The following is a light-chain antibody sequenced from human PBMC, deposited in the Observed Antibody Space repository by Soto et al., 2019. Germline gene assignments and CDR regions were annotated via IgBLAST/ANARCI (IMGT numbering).Light chain of an antibody. CDR3: QTWGTATVV. J-gene: IGLJ2*01. Sequence: QSVLTQPPSVSGSPGQSVTISCTGTWSDVGIYDLVSWYQQPPGTAPKLLIYQVSYRPSGVPDRFSGSSSGAERYLTISSLQSEDEADYYCQTWGTATVVFGGGTKLTVL. CDR2: QVS. CDR1: WSDVGIYDL. V-gene: IGLV2-18*01.